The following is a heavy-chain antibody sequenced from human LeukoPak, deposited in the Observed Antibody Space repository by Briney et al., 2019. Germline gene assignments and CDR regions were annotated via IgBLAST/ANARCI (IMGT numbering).Heavy chain of an antibody. D-gene: IGHD1-20*01. CDR2: IGLGSGFV. V-gene: IGHV3-21*05. CDR3: ARDHNWAFDY. J-gene: IGHJ4*02. CDR1: GFTFSAYS. Sequence: GGSLRLSCAASGFTFSAYSMNWVRQAPGRGLEWISYIGLGSGFVSYADSVKGRFTISSDTARDSLYLQMNSLRAEDTAVYYCARDHNWAFDYWGQGTLVTVSS.